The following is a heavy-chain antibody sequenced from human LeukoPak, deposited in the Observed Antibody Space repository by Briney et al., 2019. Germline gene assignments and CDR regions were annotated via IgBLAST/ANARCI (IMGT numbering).Heavy chain of an antibody. CDR1: GFTFDDYA. CDR2: INEDGGTT. V-gene: IGHV3-43*02. CDR3: AKDGSRRGKNWFDP. Sequence: GGSLRLSCAASGFTFDDYAMHWVRQAPGKLLEWVSLINEDGGTTYYADSVKGRLTISRDNSKKSLYLQMNSLRTEDTAFYYCAKDGSRRGKNWFDPWGQGTLVTVSS. D-gene: IGHD2-15*01. J-gene: IGHJ5*02.